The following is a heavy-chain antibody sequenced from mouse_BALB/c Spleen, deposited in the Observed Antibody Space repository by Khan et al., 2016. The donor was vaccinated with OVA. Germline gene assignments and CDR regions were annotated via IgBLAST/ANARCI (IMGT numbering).Heavy chain of an antibody. D-gene: IGHD2-12*01. CDR3: ARERAAYYRNDAGSIKY. V-gene: IGHV9-4*02. Sequence: QIQLVQSGPELKKPGETVRISCKASGYTFTTAGIQWVQQMPGKGLKWIGWINTHSGVPKYAEDFKGRFAFSLEISVSTAYLQITNLKNEDTATYFCARERAAYYRNDAGSIKYWGQGTSVTVSS. CDR1: GYTFTTAG. J-gene: IGHJ4*01. CDR2: INTHSGVP.